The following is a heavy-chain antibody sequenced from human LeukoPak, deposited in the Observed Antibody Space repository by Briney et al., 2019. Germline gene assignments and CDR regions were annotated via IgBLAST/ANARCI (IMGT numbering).Heavy chain of an antibody. Sequence: GESLKISCKGSGYTFTNYWIGWVRQMPGKGLEWMGIIYPGDSDTRYSPSFQGQVTISADKSISTAYLQWSSLKASDTAMYYCARHYSTPGYSSGWYWFDPWGQGTLVTVSS. CDR3: ARHYSTPGYSSGWYWFDP. CDR1: GYTFTNYW. J-gene: IGHJ5*02. V-gene: IGHV5-51*01. CDR2: IYPGDSDT. D-gene: IGHD6-19*01.